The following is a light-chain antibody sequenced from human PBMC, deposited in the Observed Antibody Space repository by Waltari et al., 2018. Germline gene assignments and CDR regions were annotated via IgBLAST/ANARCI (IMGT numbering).Light chain of an antibody. J-gene: IGKJ2*01. CDR1: QSVLYSSNNENY. CDR2: WAS. Sequence: DIVMTQSPDSLAVSLGERAPIHCTSSQSVLYSSNNENYLAWYQQKPGRPPKLLIYWASTRESGVPDRFSGSGSGTDFTLTISSLQAEDVAVYYCQQYYSTPLTFGQGTKLEIK. V-gene: IGKV4-1*01. CDR3: QQYYSTPLT.